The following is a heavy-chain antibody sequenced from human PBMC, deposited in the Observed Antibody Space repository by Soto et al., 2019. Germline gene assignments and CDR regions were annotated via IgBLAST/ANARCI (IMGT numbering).Heavy chain of an antibody. J-gene: IGHJ6*02. D-gene: IGHD3-10*01. CDR3: ARDQSFMVYLNYYGMDV. Sequence: ASVKVSCKASGYTFTSYAMHWVRQAPGQRLEWMGWINAGNGNTKYSQKFQGRVTITRDTSASTAYMELSSLRSEDTAVYYCARDQSFMVYLNYYGMDVWGQGTTVTVSS. CDR1: GYTFTSYA. CDR2: INAGNGNT. V-gene: IGHV1-3*01.